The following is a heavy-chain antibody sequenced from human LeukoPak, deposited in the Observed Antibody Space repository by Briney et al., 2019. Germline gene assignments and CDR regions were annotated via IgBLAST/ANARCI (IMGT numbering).Heavy chain of an antibody. J-gene: IGHJ4*02. D-gene: IGHD3-10*01. CDR1: GFTFSSYG. Sequence: PGGSLRLSCAASGFTFSSYGMSWVRQAPGKGLEWVSAISRSRGSTYYADPVKGRFTISREHSKNTVFLETKLLRPEDPAVYYFSRYRGDYYGKGTFEYWGQATLVTASS. CDR2: ISRSRGST. CDR3: SRYRGDYYGKGTFEY. V-gene: IGHV3-23*01.